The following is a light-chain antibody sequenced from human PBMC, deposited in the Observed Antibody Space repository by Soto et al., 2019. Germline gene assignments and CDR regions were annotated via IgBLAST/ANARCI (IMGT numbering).Light chain of an antibody. V-gene: IGKV3-20*01. Sequence: ALTQSPSTLSSSPGERATLSCRASQAVSSNYLAWYQQKPGQAPRLLIYDASNRATGIPARFSGSGSGTDFTLTISSLEPEDSATYYCQEYNSDSITFGQ. CDR2: DAS. CDR1: QAVSSNY. J-gene: IGKJ5*01. CDR3: QEYNSDSIT.